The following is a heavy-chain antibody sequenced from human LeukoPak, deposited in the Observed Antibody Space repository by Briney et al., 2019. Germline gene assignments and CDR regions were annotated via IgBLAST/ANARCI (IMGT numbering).Heavy chain of an antibody. Sequence: SETLSLTCAVYGGSFSGYYWSWIRQPPGKGLEWIGEINHSGSTNYNPSLKSRVTISVDTSKNQFSLKLSSVTAADTAVYYCARGGQWLVYFDYWGQGTMVTVSS. D-gene: IGHD6-19*01. CDR2: INHSGST. CDR3: ARGGQWLVYFDY. J-gene: IGHJ4*03. CDR1: GGSFSGYY. V-gene: IGHV4-34*01.